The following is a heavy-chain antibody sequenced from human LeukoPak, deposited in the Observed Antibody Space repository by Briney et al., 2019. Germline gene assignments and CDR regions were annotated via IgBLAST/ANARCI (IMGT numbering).Heavy chain of an antibody. V-gene: IGHV3-21*01. D-gene: IGHD6-13*01. Sequence: TGGSLRLSCAASGFTFSSYSMNWVRQAPGKGLGWVSSISSSSSYIYYADSVKGRFTISRDNAKNSLYLQMNSLRAEDTAVYYCARESRFPGLKIAAAGLVCYMDVWGKGTTVTVSS. CDR2: ISSSSSYI. CDR3: ARESRFPGLKIAAAGLVCYMDV. J-gene: IGHJ6*03. CDR1: GFTFSSYS.